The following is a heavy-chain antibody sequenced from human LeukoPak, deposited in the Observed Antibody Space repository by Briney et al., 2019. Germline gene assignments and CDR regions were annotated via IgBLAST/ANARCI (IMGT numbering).Heavy chain of an antibody. CDR1: GYTFTGYY. CDR2: INPNSGGT. V-gene: IGHV1-2*02. CDR3: ARDLYESSAYSDY. Sequence: ASVKVSCKAFGYTFTGYYMHWVRQAPGQGLEWMGWINPNSGGTNYAQKFQGRVTMTRDTSISTAYMELSRLRSDDTAVYYCARDLYESSAYSDYWGQGTLVTVSS. J-gene: IGHJ4*02. D-gene: IGHD3-22*01.